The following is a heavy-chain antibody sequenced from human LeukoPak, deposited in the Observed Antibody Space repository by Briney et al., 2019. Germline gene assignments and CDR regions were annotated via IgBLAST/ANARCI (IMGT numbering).Heavy chain of an antibody. CDR2: IRYDGSKE. J-gene: IGHJ4*02. CDR3: AKDSQYYYVDY. CDR1: GFTFSSYG. Sequence: GGSLRLSCAASGFTFSSYGMHWVRQAPGKGLEWVAFIRYDGSKEYYADSVKGQFTISRDNSKNTLYLQMNSLKTEDTAVYYCAKDSQYYYVDYWGQGTLVTVSS. D-gene: IGHD3-10*01. V-gene: IGHV3-30*02.